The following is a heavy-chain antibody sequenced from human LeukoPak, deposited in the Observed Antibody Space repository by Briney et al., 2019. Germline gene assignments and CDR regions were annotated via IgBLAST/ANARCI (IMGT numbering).Heavy chain of an antibody. CDR1: GYTSTGYY. D-gene: IGHD6-19*01. CDR2: INPNSGGT. V-gene: IGHV1-2*02. Sequence: ASVKVSCKASGYTSTGYYTHWVRQAPGQGLEWMGWINPNSGGTNYAQKFQGRVTMTRDTSISTAYMELSRLRSDDTAVYYCAGGTSGYSSGWYVYWGQGTLVTVSS. J-gene: IGHJ4*02. CDR3: AGGTSGYSSGWYVY.